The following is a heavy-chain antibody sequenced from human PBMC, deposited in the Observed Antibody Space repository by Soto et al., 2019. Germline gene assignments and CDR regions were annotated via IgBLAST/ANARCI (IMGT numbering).Heavy chain of an antibody. V-gene: IGHV4-34*01. CDR1: GGSFSGYY. D-gene: IGHD3-22*01. Sequence: KPSETLSLTCAVYGGSFSGYYWSWIRQPPGKGLEWIGEINHSGSTNYNPSLKSRVTISVDTSKNQFSLKLSSVTAADTAVYYCASDYYDSRGYYRGMDVWGQGTTVTVSS. CDR3: ASDYYDSRGYYRGMDV. J-gene: IGHJ6*02. CDR2: INHSGST.